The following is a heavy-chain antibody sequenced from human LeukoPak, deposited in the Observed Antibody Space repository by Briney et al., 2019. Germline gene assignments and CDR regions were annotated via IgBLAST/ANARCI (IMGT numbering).Heavy chain of an antibody. Sequence: ASVTVSCKASGGTFSSYAISWVRQAPGQGLEWRGRIIPILAIANYAQKFQGRVTITADKSRSTAYMELSGLRSEDTAVYYCARAVGVGGSYSYYFDYWGQGTLVTVSS. CDR2: IIPILAIA. J-gene: IGHJ4*02. V-gene: IGHV1-69*04. CDR1: GGTFSSYA. CDR3: ARAVGVGGSYSYYFDY. D-gene: IGHD1-26*01.